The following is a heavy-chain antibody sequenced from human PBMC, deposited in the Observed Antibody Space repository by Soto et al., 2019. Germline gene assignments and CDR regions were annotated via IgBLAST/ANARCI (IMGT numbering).Heavy chain of an antibody. V-gene: IGHV3-33*01. CDR3: ARDSYSRSWWLWYYGMDV. Sequence: QVQLVESGGGVVQPGRSLRLSCAASGFTFSSYGMHWVRQAPGKGLEWVAVIWYDGSNKYYADSVKGRFTISRDNSKNTLYLQMNSLRAEDTAVYYCARDSYSRSWWLWYYGMDVWGQGTTVTVSS. CDR1: GFTFSSYG. J-gene: IGHJ6*02. CDR2: IWYDGSNK. D-gene: IGHD6-13*01.